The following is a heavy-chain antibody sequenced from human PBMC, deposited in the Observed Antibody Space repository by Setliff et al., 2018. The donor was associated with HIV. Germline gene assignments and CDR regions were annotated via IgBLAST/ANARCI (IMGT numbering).Heavy chain of an antibody. CDR3: ARALYGDYGGDLNWLDP. V-gene: IGHV7-4-1*02. Sequence: GASVKVSCKASGSTFSTYDINWVRQAPGQGPEWMGWINTHTGSPTYAQAFTGRFVFSVDTSVTTAYLQISGLKADDTAIYYCARALYGDYGGDLNWLDPWGQGTLVTVSS. D-gene: IGHD4-17*01. CDR1: GSTFSTYD. J-gene: IGHJ5*02. CDR2: INTHTGSP.